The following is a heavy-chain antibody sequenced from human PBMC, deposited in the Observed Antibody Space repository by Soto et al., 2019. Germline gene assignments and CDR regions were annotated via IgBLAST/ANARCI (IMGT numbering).Heavy chain of an antibody. V-gene: IGHV3-73*01. CDR3: TREDIVVVPAAISYYYYYMDV. J-gene: IGHJ6*03. D-gene: IGHD2-2*01. CDR1: GFTFSGSA. CDR2: IRSKANSYAT. Sequence: EVQLVESGGGLVQPGGSLKLSCAASGFTFSGSAMHWVRQASGKGLEWVGRIRSKANSYATAYAASVKGRFTISRDESKNTAYLQMNSLKTEDTAVYYCTREDIVVVPAAISYYYYYMDVWGKGTTVTVSS.